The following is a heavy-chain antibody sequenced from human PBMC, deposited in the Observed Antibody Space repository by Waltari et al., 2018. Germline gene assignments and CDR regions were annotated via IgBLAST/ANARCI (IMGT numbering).Heavy chain of an antibody. CDR2: MNYDGSQK. J-gene: IGHJ4*02. CDR1: GFTFSDSW. D-gene: IGHD3-9*01. V-gene: IGHV3-7*03. CDR3: AGAGGGFNNDWSL. Sequence: EVPLVESGGGLVQPGGSLRLSCAASGFTFSDSWMSWVRQAPGKGVELVANMNYDGSQKHDGDCVRGPVTISRDNANNSLFLQMTSLRVDDTAVYYCAGAGGGFNNDWSLGGQGTLVTVSS.